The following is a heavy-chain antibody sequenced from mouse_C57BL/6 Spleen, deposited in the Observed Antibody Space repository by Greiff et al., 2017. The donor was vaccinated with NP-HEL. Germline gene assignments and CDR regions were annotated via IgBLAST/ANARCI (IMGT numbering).Heavy chain of an antibody. Sequence: VHLVESGPGLVQPSQSLSITCTVSGFSLTSYGVHWVRQSPGKGLEWLGVIWSGGSTDYNAAFISRLSISKDNSKSQVFFKMNSLQADDTAIYYCASSYYYGSSSWYFDVWGTGTTVTVSS. D-gene: IGHD1-1*01. J-gene: IGHJ1*03. V-gene: IGHV2-2*01. CDR2: IWSGGST. CDR3: ASSYYYGSSSWYFDV. CDR1: GFSLTSYG.